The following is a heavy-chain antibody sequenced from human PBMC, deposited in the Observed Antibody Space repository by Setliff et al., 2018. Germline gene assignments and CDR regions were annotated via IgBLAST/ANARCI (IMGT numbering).Heavy chain of an antibody. CDR2: INHSGST. CDR3: ARDLRYFDWLIENWYFDL. Sequence: PSETLSLTCAVYGGSFSGYYWSWIRQPPGKGLEWIGEINHSGSTNYNPSLKSRVTMSVDTSKNQFSLKLSSVTAADTAVYYCARDLRYFDWLIENWYFDLWGRGTLVTVSS. V-gene: IGHV4-34*01. J-gene: IGHJ2*01. D-gene: IGHD3-9*01. CDR1: GGSFSGYY.